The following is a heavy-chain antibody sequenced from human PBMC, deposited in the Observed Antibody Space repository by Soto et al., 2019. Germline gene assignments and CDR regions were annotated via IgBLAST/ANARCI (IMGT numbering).Heavy chain of an antibody. Sequence: GECLRLSCAASGFHFRSYSMNWVRQAPGKGLEWVSYISSSSSTIYYADSVKGRFTISRDNAKNSLYLQMNSLRDEDTAVYYYAGGITGTNRGMDVWGQGTTVTVSS. CDR1: GFHFRSYS. V-gene: IGHV3-48*02. J-gene: IGHJ6*02. CDR2: ISSSSSTI. CDR3: AGGITGTNRGMDV. D-gene: IGHD1-7*01.